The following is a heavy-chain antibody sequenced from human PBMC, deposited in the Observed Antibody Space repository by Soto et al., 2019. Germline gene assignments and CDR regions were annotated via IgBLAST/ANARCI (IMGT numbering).Heavy chain of an antibody. CDR3: ARSLGYCSSTSYLPAGLGWFDP. Sequence: QVQLVESGGGVVQPGRSLRLSCAASGFTFSSYGMHWVRQAPGKGLEWVAVIWYDGSNKYYADSVKGRFTISRDNSKNTLYLQMNSLRAEDTAVYYCARSLGYCSSTSYLPAGLGWFDPWGQGTLVTVSS. J-gene: IGHJ5*02. D-gene: IGHD2-2*01. CDR2: IWYDGSNK. V-gene: IGHV3-33*01. CDR1: GFTFSSYG.